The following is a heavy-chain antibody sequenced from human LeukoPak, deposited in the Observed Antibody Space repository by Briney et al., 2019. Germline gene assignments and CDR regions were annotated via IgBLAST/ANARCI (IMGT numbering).Heavy chain of an antibody. D-gene: IGHD1-26*01. CDR2: IYYDGSNK. J-gene: IGHJ4*02. CDR3: ATASGTYTSTY. Sequence: PGTSLRLSCAASGLTFRNYGMQWVRQAPGKGLEWVAVIYYDGSNKYYADSVKGRFTISRDNSRNTLYLQLNSLRAEDTAVYYCATASGTYTSTYWGQGTLVTVSS. CDR1: GLTFRNYG. V-gene: IGHV3-33*01.